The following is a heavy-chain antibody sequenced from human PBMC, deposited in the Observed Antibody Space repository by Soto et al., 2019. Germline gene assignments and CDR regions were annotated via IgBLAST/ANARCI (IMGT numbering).Heavy chain of an antibody. V-gene: IGHV4-39*01. CDR2: IYYSGST. D-gene: IGHD3-9*01. Sequence: QLQLQESGPGLVKPSETLSLTCTVSGGSISSSSYYWGWIRQPPGKGLEWIGSIYYSGSTYYNPSLKSRVTISVDTSKNQFSLKLSSVTAADTAVYYCARGRDFYDILTGYYTHDAFDIWGQGTMVTVSS. CDR3: ARGRDFYDILTGYYTHDAFDI. CDR1: GGSISSSSYY. J-gene: IGHJ3*02.